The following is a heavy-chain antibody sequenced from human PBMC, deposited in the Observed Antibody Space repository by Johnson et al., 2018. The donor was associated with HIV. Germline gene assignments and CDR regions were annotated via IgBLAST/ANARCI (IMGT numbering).Heavy chain of an antibody. V-gene: IGHV3-7*01. D-gene: IGHD1-26*01. J-gene: IGHJ3*02. Sequence: VQLVELGGGMIRPGGSLRLSCAASGFTFSSYWMNWVRHVPGKGLEWVANIKQDGSEKYYLDSVKGRFTISRDNAKNSLYLQMSSLRAEDTAVYYCAKDRGSSLEAFDIWGQGTMVTVSS. CDR2: IKQDGSEK. CDR3: AKDRGSSLEAFDI. CDR1: GFTFSSYW.